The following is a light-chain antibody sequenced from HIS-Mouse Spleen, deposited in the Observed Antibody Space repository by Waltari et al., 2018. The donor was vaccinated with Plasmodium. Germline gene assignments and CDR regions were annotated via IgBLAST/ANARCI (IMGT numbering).Light chain of an antibody. J-gene: IGKJ2*01. Sequence: DIQMTQSPSTLSASVGDRVTITCRASQSISSWLAWYQQKPGKAPKLLIYKASSLESGVPSRFSGSGSGTEFTLTISSLQPDDFATYYYQHYNSYSYTFGQGTQLEIK. CDR1: QSISSW. CDR3: QHYNSYSYT. CDR2: KAS. V-gene: IGKV1-5*03.